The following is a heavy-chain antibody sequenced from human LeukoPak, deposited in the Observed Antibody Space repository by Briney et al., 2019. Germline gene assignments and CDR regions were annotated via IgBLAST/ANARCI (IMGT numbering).Heavy chain of an antibody. D-gene: IGHD6-19*01. Sequence: PSETLSLTCTVSGGSISSYYWSWIRQPPGKGLEWIGYMYYSGSTNYNPSLKSRVSISVDTSKNQFSLKLSSVTAADTAVYYCARGNGWGVLDIWGQGTMVTVSS. V-gene: IGHV4-59*12. J-gene: IGHJ3*02. CDR1: GGSISSYY. CDR2: MYYSGST. CDR3: ARGNGWGVLDI.